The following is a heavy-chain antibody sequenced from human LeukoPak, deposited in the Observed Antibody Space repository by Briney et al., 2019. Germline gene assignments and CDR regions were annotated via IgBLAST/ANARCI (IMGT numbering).Heavy chain of an antibody. CDR1: GFTFSSYA. CDR2: ISGGST. D-gene: IGHD2-8*01. CDR3: AKGRGCTNGVCYMDY. J-gene: IGHJ4*02. Sequence: PGGSLRLSCAASGFTFSSYAMSWVRQAPGKGLEWVSAISGGSTYYADSVNGRFTISRDNSKNTLYLQMNSLRAEDTAVYYCAKGRGCTNGVCYMDYWGQGTLVTVSS. V-gene: IGHV3-23*01.